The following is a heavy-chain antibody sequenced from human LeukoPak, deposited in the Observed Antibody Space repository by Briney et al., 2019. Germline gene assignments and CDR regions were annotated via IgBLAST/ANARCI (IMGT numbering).Heavy chain of an antibody. CDR2: INHSGST. CDR3: ARESAAKPKAAYYYGSGRGWFDP. J-gene: IGHJ5*02. D-gene: IGHD3-10*01. CDR1: GGSFSGYY. Sequence: SETLSLTCAVYGGSFSGYYWGWIRQPPGKGLEWIGEINHSGSTNYNPSLKSRVTISVDTSKNQFSLKLSSVTAADTAVYYCARESAAKPKAAYYYGSGRGWFDPWGQGTLVTVSS. V-gene: IGHV4-34*01.